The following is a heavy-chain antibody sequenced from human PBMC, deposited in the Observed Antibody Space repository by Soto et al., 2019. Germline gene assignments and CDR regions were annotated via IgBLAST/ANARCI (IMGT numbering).Heavy chain of an antibody. CDR3: ERTSVTSTVTHFDF. V-gene: IGHV5-51*01. Sequence: GESLKISCKGSGFNFNTYWIAWVRQMPGKGLEWMGMIYPDDSETKYSPSFQGQVTISVDMSISAAYLQWSSLETSDTAMYYCERTSVTSTVTHFDFWGQGALVTVTS. D-gene: IGHD2-2*01. CDR1: GFNFNTYW. CDR2: IYPDDSET. J-gene: IGHJ4*02.